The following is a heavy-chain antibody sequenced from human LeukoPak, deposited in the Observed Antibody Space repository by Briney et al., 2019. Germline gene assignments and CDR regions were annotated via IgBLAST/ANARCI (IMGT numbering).Heavy chain of an antibody. D-gene: IGHD2-15*01. V-gene: IGHV4-34*01. Sequence: SETLSLTCAVSGGSFSVYYWSWIRQPPGKGLEWIGEINHSGSTNYNPSLKSRVTISVDTSKNQFSLKLSSVTAADTAVYYCARDLLLGYCSGGSCSDWGQGTLVTVSS. CDR2: INHSGST. CDR3: ARDLLLGYCSGGSCSD. J-gene: IGHJ4*02. CDR1: GGSFSVYY.